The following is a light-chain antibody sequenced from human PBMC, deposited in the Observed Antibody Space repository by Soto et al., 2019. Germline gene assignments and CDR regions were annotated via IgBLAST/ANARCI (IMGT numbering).Light chain of an antibody. CDR2: GAS. V-gene: IGKV3-15*01. J-gene: IGKJ1*01. CDR3: QQYNNWPQT. CDR1: QSVSSN. Sequence: IVMTHSPFTLSVSTSVRATLSCRASQSVSSNLAWYQQKPGQAPRLLIYGASTRATGIPAMFSGSGSGTEFTLTISSLQSEDFAVYYCQQYNNWPQTFGQGTKV.